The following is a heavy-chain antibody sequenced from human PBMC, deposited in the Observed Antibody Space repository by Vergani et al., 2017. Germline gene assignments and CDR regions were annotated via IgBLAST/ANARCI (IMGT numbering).Heavy chain of an antibody. CDR2: IYYSGST. CDR3: AREDYGSSRGRYFDY. D-gene: IGHD6-6*01. CDR1: GGSISSGGYY. Sequence: QVQLQESGPGLVKPSQTLSLTCTVSGGSISSGGYYWSWIRQHPGKGLEWIGYIYYSGSTCYNPSLKSRVTISVDTSKNQFSLKLSSVTAADTAVYYCAREDYGSSRGRYFDYWGQGTLVTVSS. J-gene: IGHJ4*02. V-gene: IGHV4-31*03.